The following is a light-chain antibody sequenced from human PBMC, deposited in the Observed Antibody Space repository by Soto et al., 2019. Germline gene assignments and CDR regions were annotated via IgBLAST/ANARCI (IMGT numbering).Light chain of an antibody. CDR3: QQFNSYVIT. Sequence: AIQLTQSPSSLSASVGDRVTITCRASQDITSALAWYQQKPGKAPNLLIYAASSLKSGVPSRFSGSGSGTDFTLTISILQPQDFATYYCQQFNSYVITFGPGTRLETK. CDR1: QDITSA. J-gene: IGKJ5*01. CDR2: AAS. V-gene: IGKV1-13*02.